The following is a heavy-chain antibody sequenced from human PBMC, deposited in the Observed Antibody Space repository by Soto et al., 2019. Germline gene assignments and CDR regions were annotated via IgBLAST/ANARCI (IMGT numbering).Heavy chain of an antibody. CDR1: GYTFTSYY. V-gene: IGHV1-46*01. CDR2: INPSGGST. D-gene: IGHD3-10*01. Sequence: QVQLVQSGAEVKKPGASVKVSCKASGYTFTSYYLHWVRQAPGQGLEWMGIINPSGGSTSYAQKFQGRVAMTTDTSTSTVYMELSSLRSEDTAVYYCARVLGRYFGEFYYFDYWGQGTLVTVSS. CDR3: ARVLGRYFGEFYYFDY. J-gene: IGHJ4*02.